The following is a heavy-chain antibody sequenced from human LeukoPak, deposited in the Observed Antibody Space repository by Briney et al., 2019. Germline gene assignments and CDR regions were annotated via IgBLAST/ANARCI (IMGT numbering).Heavy chain of an antibody. CDR1: GYSFTSYW. Sequence: GESLKISCKGSGYSFTSYWIGWVRQVPGKGLEWMGIIYPGDSDTRYSPSFQGQVTISADKSISTAYLQWSSLKASDTAMYYCARHYCSGGSCPAPTYYYYGMDVWGQGTTVTVSS. V-gene: IGHV5-51*01. J-gene: IGHJ6*02. CDR3: ARHYCSGGSCPAPTYYYYGMDV. CDR2: IYPGDSDT. D-gene: IGHD2-15*01.